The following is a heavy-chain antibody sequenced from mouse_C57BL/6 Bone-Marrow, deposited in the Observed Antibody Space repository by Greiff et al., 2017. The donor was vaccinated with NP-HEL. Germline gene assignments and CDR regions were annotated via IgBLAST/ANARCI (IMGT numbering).Heavy chain of an antibody. Sequence: QVQLKQPGAELVMPGASVKLSCKASGYTFTSYWMPWVKQRPGQGLEWIGEIDPSDSYTNYNQKFTGKSTLTVDKSSSTAYMQLSSLTSEDSAVYYCARGDYSSFAYWGQGTLVTVSA. J-gene: IGHJ3*01. CDR1: GYTFTSYW. CDR3: ARGDYSSFAY. D-gene: IGHD1-1*01. V-gene: IGHV1-69*01. CDR2: IDPSDSYT.